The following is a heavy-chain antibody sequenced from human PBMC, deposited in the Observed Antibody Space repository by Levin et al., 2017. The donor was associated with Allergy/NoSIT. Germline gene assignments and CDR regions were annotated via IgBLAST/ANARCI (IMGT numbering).Heavy chain of an antibody. CDR2: ISGSGGST. V-gene: IGHV3-23*01. CDR3: VKDNIVVVVAATISWFDP. D-gene: IGHD2-15*01. CDR1: GFTFSSYA. Sequence: GGSLRLSCAASGFTFSSYAMSWVRQAPGKGLEWVSAISGSGGSTYYADSVKGRFTISRDNSKNTLYLQMNSLRAEDTAVYYCVKDNIVVVVAATISWFDPWGQGTLVTVSS. J-gene: IGHJ5*02.